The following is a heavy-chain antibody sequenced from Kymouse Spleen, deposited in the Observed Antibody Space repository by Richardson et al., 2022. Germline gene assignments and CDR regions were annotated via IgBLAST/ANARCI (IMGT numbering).Heavy chain of an antibody. CDR3: ARGRGIAVLYYYYGMDV. J-gene: IGHJ6*02. Sequence: QVQLQQWGAGLLKPSETLSLTCAVYGGSFSGYYWSWIRQPPGKGLEWIGEINHSGSTNYNPSLKSRVTISVDTSKNQFSLKLSSVTAADTAVYYCARGRGIAVLYYYYGMDVWGQGTTVTVSS. CDR1: GGSFSGYY. V-gene: IGHV4-34*01. D-gene: IGHD6-19*01. CDR2: INHSGST.